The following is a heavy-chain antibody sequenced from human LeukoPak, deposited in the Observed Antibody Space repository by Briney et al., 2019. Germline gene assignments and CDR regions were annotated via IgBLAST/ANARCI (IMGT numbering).Heavy chain of an antibody. CDR3: ATGFNTASHDGY. J-gene: IGHJ4*02. CDR2: AVQTYSGGIT. Sequence: GGSLRPSCAASGFTFSSAWMTWVRQAPGKGLEWVGRAVQTYSGGITEYAAPVRGRFTISRVDSTNTLYLQMDSLKTEDTGVYYCATGFNTASHDGYWGQGTLVTVSA. V-gene: IGHV3-15*04. D-gene: IGHD2-2*01. CDR1: GFTFSSAW.